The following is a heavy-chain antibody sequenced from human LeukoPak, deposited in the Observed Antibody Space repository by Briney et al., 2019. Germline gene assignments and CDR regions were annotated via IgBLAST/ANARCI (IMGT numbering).Heavy chain of an antibody. J-gene: IGHJ4*02. Sequence: PSETLSLTCTVSGASISSYYWTWIRQPAGKGLEWIGRIYTSGSTNYNPSFKSRVAMSVDTSKNQFSLKLSSVTAADTAVYYCARLSADSSSSRGFDYWGQGTLVTVSS. CDR1: GASISSYY. CDR3: ARLSADSSSSRGFDY. CDR2: IYTSGST. D-gene: IGHD2-2*01. V-gene: IGHV4-4*07.